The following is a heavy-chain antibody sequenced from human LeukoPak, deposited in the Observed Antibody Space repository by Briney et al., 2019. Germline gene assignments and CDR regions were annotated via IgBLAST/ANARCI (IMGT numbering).Heavy chain of an antibody. CDR3: ASIATHDYGGNGKRYFDY. J-gene: IGHJ4*02. CDR2: VNHSGST. V-gene: IGHV4-34*01. D-gene: IGHD4-23*01. Sequence: PSETLSLTCAVYGGSFSGYYWSWIRQPPGKGLEWIGEVNHSGSTNYNPSLKSRVTISVDTSKNQFSLKLSSVTAADTAVYYCASIATHDYGGNGKRYFDYWGQGTLVTVSS. CDR1: GGSFSGYY.